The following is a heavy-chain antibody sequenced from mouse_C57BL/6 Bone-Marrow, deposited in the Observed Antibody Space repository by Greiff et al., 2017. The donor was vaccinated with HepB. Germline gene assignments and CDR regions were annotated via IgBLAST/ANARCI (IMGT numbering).Heavy chain of an antibody. V-gene: IGHV1-81*01. CDR2: IYPRSGNT. D-gene: IGHD1-1*01. Sequence: VKLMESGAELARPGASVKLSCKASGYTFTSYGISWVKQRTGQGLEWIGEIYPRSGNTYYNEKFKGKATLTADKSSSTAYMELRSLTSEDSAVFFCARFRNGSSYGFSYWGQGTLVPVSA. CDR3: ARFRNGSSYGFSY. J-gene: IGHJ3*01. CDR1: GYTFTSYG.